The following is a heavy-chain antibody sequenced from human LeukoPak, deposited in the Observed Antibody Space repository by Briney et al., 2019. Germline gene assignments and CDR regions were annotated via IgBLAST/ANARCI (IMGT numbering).Heavy chain of an antibody. D-gene: IGHD1-26*01. CDR1: GYSISSGYY. J-gene: IGHJ4*02. CDR2: IYHSGST. Sequence: PSETLSLTCTVSGYSISSGYYWGWIRQPPGKGLEWIGSIYHSGSTYYNPSLKSRVTISVDTSKNQFSLKLSSVTAADTAVYYCARGIVAKGFDYWGQGTLVTVSS. CDR3: ARGIVAKGFDY. V-gene: IGHV4-38-2*02.